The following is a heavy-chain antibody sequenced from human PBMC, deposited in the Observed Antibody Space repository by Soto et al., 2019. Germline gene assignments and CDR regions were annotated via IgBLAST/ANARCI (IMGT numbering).Heavy chain of an antibody. J-gene: IGHJ6*02. CDR2: IYHSGST. V-gene: IGHV4-4*02. CDR3: ARDKQWLVLGYYYGMDV. CDR1: GGSISSSNW. D-gene: IGHD6-19*01. Sequence: TLSLTCAVSGGSISSSNWWSWVRQPPGKGLEWIGEIYHSGSTNYNPSLKSRVTISVDKSKNQFSLKLSSVTAADTAVYYCARDKQWLVLGYYYGMDVWGQGTTVTVS.